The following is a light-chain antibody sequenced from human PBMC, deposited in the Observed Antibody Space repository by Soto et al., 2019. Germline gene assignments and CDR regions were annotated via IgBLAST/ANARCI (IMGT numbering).Light chain of an antibody. J-gene: IGLJ3*02. Sequence: QLVLTQSSSASASLGSSVKLTCTLSSGHSSYIIAWHQQQPGKAPRYLMKLEGSGSHNKGSGVPDRFSGSSSGADRYLTISNLQLEDEADYYCATWDSNTQVFGGGTKLTVL. CDR2: LEGSGSH. CDR3: ATWDSNTQV. V-gene: IGLV4-60*02. CDR1: SGHSSYI.